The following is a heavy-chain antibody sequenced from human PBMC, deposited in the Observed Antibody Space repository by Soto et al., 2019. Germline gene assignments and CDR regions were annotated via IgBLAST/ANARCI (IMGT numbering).Heavy chain of an antibody. CDR3: ASSYYYDSSGYLPPGAMDV. J-gene: IGHJ6*02. D-gene: IGHD3-22*01. CDR1: GGSISSYY. Sequence: PSETLSLTCTVSGGSISSYYWSWIRQPPGKGLEWIGYIYYSGSTNYNPSLKSRVTISVDTSKSQFSLKLSSVTAADTAVYYCASSYYYDSSGYLPPGAMDVWGQGTTVTVSS. CDR2: IYYSGST. V-gene: IGHV4-59*01.